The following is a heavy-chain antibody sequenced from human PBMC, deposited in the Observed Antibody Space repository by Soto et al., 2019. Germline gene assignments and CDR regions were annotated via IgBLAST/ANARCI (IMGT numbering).Heavy chain of an antibody. CDR3: ARPRVTTGENWFDL. CDR1: GYTFTIYA. CDR2: INAGNGNT. J-gene: IGHJ5*02. D-gene: IGHD4-4*01. Sequence: GASVKVSCKASGYTFTIYAIHWVRQAPGQGLEWMGWINAGNGNTKSSQKFQGRLTITSDTSANTAYMELSSLRSEDTAVYYCARPRVTTGENWFDLWGQGTLVTVS. V-gene: IGHV1-3*01.